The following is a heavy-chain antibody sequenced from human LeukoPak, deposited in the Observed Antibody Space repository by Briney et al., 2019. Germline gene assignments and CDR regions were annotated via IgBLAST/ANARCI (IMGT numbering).Heavy chain of an antibody. D-gene: IGHD2-15*01. CDR2: IIWDGGST. Sequence: GGSLRLSCAASGFTFEDYGLSGVGRAPGKGREWLSGIIWDGGSTGYADSVKGRFTISRDNAKNSLYLQMNSLRDEDTALYPCATSLRYCSGGSCYQTDPWFDPWGQGTLVTVSS. CDR3: ATSLRYCSGGSCYQTDPWFDP. J-gene: IGHJ5*02. CDR1: GFTFEDYG. V-gene: IGHV3-20*01.